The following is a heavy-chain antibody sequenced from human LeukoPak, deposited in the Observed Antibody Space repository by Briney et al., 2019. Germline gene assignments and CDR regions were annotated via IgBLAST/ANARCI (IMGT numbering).Heavy chain of an antibody. Sequence: GASVKVSCRASGYPFSEYFIHWVRQAPRQGLECMGWINPRSGGTNYVQKFQGRVTMTRDTSISTVYMELSSLSPDDTAMYYCARDVIMGYNQGWFDPWGQGTLVTVSS. D-gene: IGHD2-8*01. CDR3: ARDVIMGYNQGWFDP. V-gene: IGHV1-2*02. CDR2: INPRSGGT. CDR1: GYPFSEYF. J-gene: IGHJ5*02.